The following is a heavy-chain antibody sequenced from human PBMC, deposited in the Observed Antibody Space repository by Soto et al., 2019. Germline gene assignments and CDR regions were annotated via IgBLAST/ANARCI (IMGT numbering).Heavy chain of an antibody. Sequence: SETLSLTCTVSGGSISSYYWSWIRQPPGKGLEWIGYIYYSGSTNYNPSLKSRVTISVDTSKNQFSLKLSSVTAADTAVYYCARSTIKTVRWGEAATSGAFDIWGQGTMVTVSS. CDR3: ARSTIKTVRWGEAATSGAFDI. J-gene: IGHJ3*02. D-gene: IGHD2-15*01. V-gene: IGHV4-59*08. CDR1: GGSISSYY. CDR2: IYYSGST.